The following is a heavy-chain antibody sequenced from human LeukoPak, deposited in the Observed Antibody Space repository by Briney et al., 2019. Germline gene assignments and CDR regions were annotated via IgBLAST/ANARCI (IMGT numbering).Heavy chain of an antibody. CDR2: ISGSGGSI. D-gene: IGHD3-10*01. Sequence: GGSLRLSCAASGFTFSSYAMSWVRQAPGKGLEWVSAISGSGGSIYYADSVKGRFTISRDNSKNTLYLQMNSLRAEDTAVYYCAKSELVRGVGTYNWGQGTLVTVSS. CDR1: GFTFSSYA. J-gene: IGHJ4*02. V-gene: IGHV3-23*01. CDR3: AKSELVRGVGTYN.